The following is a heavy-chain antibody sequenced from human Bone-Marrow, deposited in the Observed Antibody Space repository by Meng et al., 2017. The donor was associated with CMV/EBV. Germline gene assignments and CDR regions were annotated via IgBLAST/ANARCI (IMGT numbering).Heavy chain of an antibody. D-gene: IGHD7-27*01. CDR3: TTDLGTQQTGDPSYFDY. J-gene: IGHJ4*02. V-gene: IGHV3-15*01. CDR2: IKSKTDGRTA. CDR1: FGTAW. Sequence: FGTAWMSCVRQAPGQGLEWVGRIKSKTDGRTASYTAPVKGKFTISRDGSKNTLYLQMNSMKTEDTAVYYCTTDLGTQQTGDPSYFDYWGQGTLVTVSS.